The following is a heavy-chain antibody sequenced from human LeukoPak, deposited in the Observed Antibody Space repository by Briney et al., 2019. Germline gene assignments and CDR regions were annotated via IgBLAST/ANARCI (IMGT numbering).Heavy chain of an antibody. D-gene: IGHD6-19*01. CDR2: VANDGSAT. CDR3: ARWVYSSGYIDY. CDR1: GFTFSGYW. J-gene: IGHJ4*03. V-gene: IGHV3-74*01. Sequence: PGGSLRLSCAASGFTFSGYWMQWVRQGPGKGLEWVPRVANDGSATSYADSLKGRFTISRDNAKNMLYLQMNNLRAEDTAVYYCARWVYSSGYIDYWGQGALVTVSS.